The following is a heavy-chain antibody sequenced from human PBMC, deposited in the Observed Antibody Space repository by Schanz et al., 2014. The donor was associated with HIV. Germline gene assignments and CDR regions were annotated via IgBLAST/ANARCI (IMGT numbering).Heavy chain of an antibody. Sequence: VQLVESGGGLVKPGGSLRLSCAASRFTFSVYSMNWVRQAPGKGLEWVSSISSSSSFIYYADSVKGRFTIARDNTKNSLFLQMNSLRAEDTAVYYCARGLGSSLVYYGMDVWGQGTTVTVSS. J-gene: IGHJ6*02. CDR1: RFTFSVYS. V-gene: IGHV3-21*01. CDR3: ARGLGSSLVYYGMDV. D-gene: IGHD6-13*01. CDR2: ISSSSSFI.